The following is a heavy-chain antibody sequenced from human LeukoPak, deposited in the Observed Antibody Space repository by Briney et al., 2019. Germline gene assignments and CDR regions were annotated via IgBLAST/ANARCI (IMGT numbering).Heavy chain of an antibody. Sequence: GGSLRLSCAASGFTFSSYWMSWVRQAPGKGLEWVANIKQDGREKYYVDSVKGRFTISRDNAKNSLYLQMNSLRAEDTAAYYCARALVVVDFDYWGQGTLVTVSS. CDR2: IKQDGREK. CDR3: ARALVVVDFDY. J-gene: IGHJ4*02. D-gene: IGHD2-15*01. CDR1: GFTFSSYW. V-gene: IGHV3-7*03.